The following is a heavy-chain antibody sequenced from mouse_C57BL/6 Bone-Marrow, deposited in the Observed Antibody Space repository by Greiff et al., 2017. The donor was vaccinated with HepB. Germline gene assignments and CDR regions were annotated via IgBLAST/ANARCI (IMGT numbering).Heavy chain of an antibody. Sequence: EVQLQQSGPGMVKPSQSLSLTCTVTGYSITSGYDWHWIRHFPGNKLEWMGYISYSGSTNYNPSLKSRISITHDTSKNHFFLKLNSVTTEDTATYYCARRYGYSMDYWCQGTSVTVSS. J-gene: IGHJ4*01. D-gene: IGHD1-1*02. CDR2: ISYSGST. V-gene: IGHV3-1*01. CDR1: GYSITSGYD. CDR3: ARRYGYSMDY.